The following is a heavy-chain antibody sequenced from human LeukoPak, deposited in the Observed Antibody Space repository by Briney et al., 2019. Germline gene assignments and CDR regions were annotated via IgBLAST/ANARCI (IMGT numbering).Heavy chain of an antibody. Sequence: SVKVSCKASGGTFSSYAISWVRQAPGQGLEWMGRIIPILGIANYAQKFQGRVTITADKSTSTAYMELSSLRSEDTAVYYCATSRPHLYYYYMDVWGKGTTVTVSS. CDR2: IIPILGIA. V-gene: IGHV1-69*04. J-gene: IGHJ6*03. CDR1: GGTFSSYA. CDR3: ATSRPHLYYYYMDV.